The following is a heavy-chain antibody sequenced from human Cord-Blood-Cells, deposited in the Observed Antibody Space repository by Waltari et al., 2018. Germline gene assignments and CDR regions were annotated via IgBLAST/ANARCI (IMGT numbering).Heavy chain of an antibody. CDR1: GFTFSSYA. D-gene: IGHD1-26*01. CDR3: ASEVGATTFGFYYGMDV. Sequence: EVQLLESGGGLVQPGGSLRLSCAASGFTFSSYAMSWVRQAPGKGLEWVSAISGSGGSTYYADSVKGRFTISRDNSKNTLYLQMNSLRAEDTAVYYCASEVGATTFGFYYGMDVWGQGTTVTVSS. J-gene: IGHJ6*02. V-gene: IGHV3-23*01. CDR2: ISGSGGST.